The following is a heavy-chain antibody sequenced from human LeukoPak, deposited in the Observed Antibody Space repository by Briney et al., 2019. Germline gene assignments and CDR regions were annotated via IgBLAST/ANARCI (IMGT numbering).Heavy chain of an antibody. V-gene: IGHV3-23*01. CDR2: ISGSGGST. J-gene: IGHJ5*02. CDR3: AKQGPKQNGKQVHYYGSGSYYSPNWFDP. Sequence: PGGSLRLSCAASGFTFSSYAMSWVRQAPGKGLEWVSAISGSGGSTYYADSVKGRFTISRDNSKNTLYLQMNSLRAEDTAVYYCAKQGPKQNGKQVHYYGSGSYYSPNWFDPWGQGTLVTVSS. D-gene: IGHD3-10*01. CDR1: GFTFSSYA.